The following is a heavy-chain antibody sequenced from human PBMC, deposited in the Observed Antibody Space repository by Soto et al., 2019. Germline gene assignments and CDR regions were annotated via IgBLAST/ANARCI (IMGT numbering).Heavy chain of an antibody. CDR1: GYACTCYG. D-gene: IGHD1-1*01. V-gene: IGHV1-18*01. CDR3: ARVGGILTTGFDY. J-gene: IGHJ4*02. Sequence: GASVKVSCKAFGYACTCYGISWVRQAPGQGLEWMGWISAYNGNTNYAQKFQGRVTITADESTSTAYMELSSLRSEDTSVYYCARVGGILTTGFDYWGQGTLVTVSS. CDR2: ISAYNGNT.